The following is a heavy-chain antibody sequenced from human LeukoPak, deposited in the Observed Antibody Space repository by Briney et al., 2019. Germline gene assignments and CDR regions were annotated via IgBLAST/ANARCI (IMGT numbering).Heavy chain of an antibody. CDR1: GFIFSNYE. V-gene: IGHV3-48*03. J-gene: IGHJ4*02. CDR2: ISDHGKSR. CDR3: ARETFDYGDSDYFDY. D-gene: IGHD4-17*01. Sequence: GGSLRLSCAASGFIFSNYEMNWVRQTPGKGLEWVSYISDHGKSRNYVDSVKGRFAISRDNAKNSLYLQMNSLRAEDTAVYYCARETFDYGDSDYFDYWGQGTLVTVSS.